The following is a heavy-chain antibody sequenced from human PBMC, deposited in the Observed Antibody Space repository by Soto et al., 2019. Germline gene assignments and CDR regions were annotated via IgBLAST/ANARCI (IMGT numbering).Heavy chain of an antibody. J-gene: IGHJ2*01. CDR2: ISGSGGST. V-gene: IGHV3-23*01. CDR1: GFTFSSYA. CDR3: AKRAVGWYFDL. Sequence: TASGFTFSSYAMNWVRQAPGKGLEWVSVISGSGGSTYYADAVKGRFNISRDNSKNTLYLQMNSLRAEDTAVYYCAKRAVGWYFDLWGRGTLVTVSS. D-gene: IGHD1-26*01.